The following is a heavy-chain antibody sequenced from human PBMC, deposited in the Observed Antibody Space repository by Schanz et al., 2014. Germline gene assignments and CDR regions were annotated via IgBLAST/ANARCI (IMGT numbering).Heavy chain of an antibody. V-gene: IGHV3-66*01. J-gene: IGHJ4*02. Sequence: EVQLVESGGGLVQPGGSLRLSCAASGFTVSSNYMSWVRQAPGKGLEWVSVIYSGGSTYYADSVKGRFTISRDNSKNTLYPQTNSLRAEDTAVYYCARYYDTSYYPLYYCDYWGQGTLVTVSS. CDR1: GFTVSSNY. CDR3: ARYYDTSYYPLYYCDY. D-gene: IGHD3-22*01. CDR2: IYSGGST.